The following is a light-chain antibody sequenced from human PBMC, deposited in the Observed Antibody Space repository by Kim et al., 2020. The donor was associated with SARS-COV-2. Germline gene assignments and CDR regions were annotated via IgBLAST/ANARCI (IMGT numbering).Light chain of an antibody. V-gene: IGLV3-1*01. CDR2: QDS. CDR3: QAWDSSTAGV. Sequence: VSPGQTASITCYGDKLGDKYACWYQQKPGQSPVLVIYQDSKRPSGIPERFSGSNSGNTATLTISGTQAMDEADYYCQAWDSSTAGVFGTGTKVTVL. CDR1: KLGDKY. J-gene: IGLJ1*01.